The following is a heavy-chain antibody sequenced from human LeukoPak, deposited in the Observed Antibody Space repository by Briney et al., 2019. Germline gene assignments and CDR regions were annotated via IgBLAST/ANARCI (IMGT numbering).Heavy chain of an antibody. CDR1: GGSISSSSYY. CDR3: ARARGTVTTRGSGKYYFDY. Sequence: PSETLSLTCIVSGGSISSSSYYWGRIRQPPGKGLEWIGSIYYSGSTYYNPSLKSRVTISVDTSNNQFSLNLSSVTAADTAVYYCARARGTVTTRGSGKYYFDYWGQGTLVTISS. CDR2: IYYSGST. V-gene: IGHV4-39*02. J-gene: IGHJ4*02. D-gene: IGHD4-17*01.